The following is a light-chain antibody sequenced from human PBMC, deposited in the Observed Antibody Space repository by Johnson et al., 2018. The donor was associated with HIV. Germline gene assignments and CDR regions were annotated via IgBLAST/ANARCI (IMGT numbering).Light chain of an antibody. CDR3: GTWDYTLKTGF. V-gene: IGLV1-51*01. CDR1: NSNIGNNF. Sequence: QSVLTQPPSVSAAPGQKVTISCSGSNSNIGNNFVSWYQQLPGTAPKLLIYDNNKRPSGIPDRFSGSKSGTSATLGITGLQPADEADYYCGTWDYTLKTGFFGTGTKVTVL. CDR2: DNN. J-gene: IGLJ1*01.